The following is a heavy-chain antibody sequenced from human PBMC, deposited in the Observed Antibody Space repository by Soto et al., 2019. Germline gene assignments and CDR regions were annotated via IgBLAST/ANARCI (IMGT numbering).Heavy chain of an antibody. CDR2: INSDGSVS. V-gene: IGHV3-74*01. J-gene: IGHJ6*03. CDR3: ARGDCVGGPCYSLAGSFYYYMDV. Sequence: EVQLVESGGGLVQPGGSLRLSCAASGFTFSNYWMYWVRQAPGKGLVWVSRINSDGSVSSYADSVKGRLTISRDNVKNTLYLQTNSLRAEDTAVYYCARGDCVGGPCYSLAGSFYYYMDVWGKGTTVTVS. CDR1: GFTFSNYW. D-gene: IGHD2-15*01.